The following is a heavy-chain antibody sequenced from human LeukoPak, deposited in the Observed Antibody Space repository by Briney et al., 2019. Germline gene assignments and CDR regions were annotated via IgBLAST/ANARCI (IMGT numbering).Heavy chain of an antibody. D-gene: IGHD1-26*01. V-gene: IGHV1-69*04. J-gene: IGHJ3*02. Sequence: ASVKVSCKASVGTFSSYAISWVRQAPGQGLEWMGRIIPILGIANYAQKFQGRVTITADKSTSTAYMELSSLRSEDTAVYYCARGRYSGSYYAHDAFDIWGQGTMVTVSS. CDR3: ARGRYSGSYYAHDAFDI. CDR1: VGTFSSYA. CDR2: IIPILGIA.